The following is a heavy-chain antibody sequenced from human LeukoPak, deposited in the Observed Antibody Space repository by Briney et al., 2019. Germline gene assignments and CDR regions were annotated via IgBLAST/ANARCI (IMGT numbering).Heavy chain of an antibody. V-gene: IGHV4-59*08. Sequence: SETLSLTCTVSGGSISSYYWSWIRQPPGKGLEWIGYIYYSGSTNYNPSLKSRVTISVDTSKNQFSLKLSSVTAADTAVYYCARHRTTVTPFDAFDIWGQGTMVTVSS. J-gene: IGHJ3*02. CDR2: IYYSGST. CDR3: ARHRTTVTPFDAFDI. CDR1: GGSISSYY. D-gene: IGHD4-17*01.